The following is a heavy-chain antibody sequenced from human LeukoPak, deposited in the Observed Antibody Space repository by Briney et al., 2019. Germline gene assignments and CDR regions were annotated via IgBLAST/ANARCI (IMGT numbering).Heavy chain of an antibody. Sequence: GGSLRLSCAASGFSFTNYAMSWVRQAPARGPEWLGSMKGGGETFYADSVKGRITIFRVDSRNTVYLQLHHLSVENTDIYYCARVSWLSTADAFCCGQRTQLTVSP. V-gene: IGHV3-23*01. D-gene: IGHD2/OR15-2a*01. CDR3: ARVSWLSTADAFC. CDR2: MKGGGET. CDR1: GFSFTNYA. J-gene: IGHJ4*02.